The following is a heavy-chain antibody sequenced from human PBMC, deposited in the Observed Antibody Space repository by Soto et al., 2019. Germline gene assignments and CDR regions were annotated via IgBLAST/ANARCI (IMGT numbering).Heavy chain of an antibody. CDR1: GYTFTSYA. J-gene: IGHJ4*02. CDR2: INAGNGNT. CDR3: ARDIYCSSTSCPADD. V-gene: IGHV1-3*01. Sequence: ASVKVSCKASGYTFTSYAMHWVRQAPGQRLEWMGWINAGNGNTKYSQKFQGRVTITRDTSASTAYMELSSLRSEDTAVYYCARDIYCSSTSCPADDWGQGTLVTVSS. D-gene: IGHD2-2*01.